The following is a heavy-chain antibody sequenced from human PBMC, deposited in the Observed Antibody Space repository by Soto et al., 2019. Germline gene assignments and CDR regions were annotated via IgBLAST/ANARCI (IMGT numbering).Heavy chain of an antibody. V-gene: IGHV4-39*01. CDR2: IYYSGST. D-gene: IGHD6-19*01. J-gene: IGHJ4*02. Sequence: QLQLQESGPGLVKPSETLSLTCTVSGGSISSSSYYWGWIRQPPGKGLEWIGSIYYSGSTYYNPSLKSRVTISVDTSKNQFSLKLSSVTAADTAVYYCASTEYSSAYDYWGRGTLVTVSS. CDR3: ASTEYSSAYDY. CDR1: GGSISSSSYY.